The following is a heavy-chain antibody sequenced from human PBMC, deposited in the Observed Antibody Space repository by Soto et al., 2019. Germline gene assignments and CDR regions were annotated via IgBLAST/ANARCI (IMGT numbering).Heavy chain of an antibody. J-gene: IGHJ4*02. CDR1: GGSFSGYY. D-gene: IGHD5-12*01. Sequence: ETLSLTYAVYGGSFSGYYWSLIRQPPGEGLEWIGEINHSGSTNYNPSLKSRVTISVDTSKNQFSLKLSSVTAADTAVYYCARYSGYDPYYFDYWGQGTLVTVSS. V-gene: IGHV4-34*01. CDR2: INHSGST. CDR3: ARYSGYDPYYFDY.